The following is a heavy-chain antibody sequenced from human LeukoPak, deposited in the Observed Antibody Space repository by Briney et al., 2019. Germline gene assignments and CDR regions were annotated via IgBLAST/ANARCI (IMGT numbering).Heavy chain of an antibody. V-gene: IGHV3-7*03. CDR3: ARLVVPPGNRGWYYEH. CDR2: INQGGSEK. Sequence: GGSLRLSCAASGFTVSSNYMSWVRQAPGKGLEWVANINQGGSEKYYVESVKGRFTISRDNAKNSLDLQMNSLRVEDTAIYYCARLVVPPGNRGWYYEHWGQGTLVTVSS. J-gene: IGHJ4*02. D-gene: IGHD2-2*01. CDR1: GFTVSSNY.